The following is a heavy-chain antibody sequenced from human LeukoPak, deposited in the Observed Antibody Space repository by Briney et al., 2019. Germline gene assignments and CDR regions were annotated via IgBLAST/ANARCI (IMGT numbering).Heavy chain of an antibody. J-gene: IGHJ4*02. CDR3: ARGTLPYSSSDYFDY. Sequence: SVKVSCKASGGTFSSYAISWVRQAPGQGHEWMGGIIPIFGTANYAQKFQGRVTITADESTSTAYMELSSLRSEDTAVYYCARGTLPYSSSDYFDYWGQGTPVAVSS. V-gene: IGHV1-69*13. CDR1: GGTFSSYA. D-gene: IGHD6-6*01. CDR2: IIPIFGTA.